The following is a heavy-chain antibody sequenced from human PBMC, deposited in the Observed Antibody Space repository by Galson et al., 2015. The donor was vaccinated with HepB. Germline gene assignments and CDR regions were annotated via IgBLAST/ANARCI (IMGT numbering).Heavy chain of an antibody. Sequence: ETLSLTCTVSGGSISSYYWSWIRQPPGKGLEWIGYIYYSGSTNYNPSLKSRVTISVDTSKNQFSLKLSSVTAADTAVYYCARGSYYDYIWGSYRLYYFDYWGQGTLVTVSS. CDR2: IYYSGST. CDR3: ARGSYYDYIWGSYRLYYFDY. D-gene: IGHD3-16*02. CDR1: GGSISSYY. J-gene: IGHJ4*02. V-gene: IGHV4-59*01.